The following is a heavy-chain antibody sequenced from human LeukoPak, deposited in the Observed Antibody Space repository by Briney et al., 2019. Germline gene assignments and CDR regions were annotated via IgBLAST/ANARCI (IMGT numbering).Heavy chain of an antibody. D-gene: IGHD1-26*01. J-gene: IGHJ4*02. Sequence: PSETLSLTCTVSGASISSSYWTWIRQSPGKGLEWIGYIYYSGSANYNPSLKSRLTMSVDTSKNQFSLKLSSVTAADTAVYYCAKGARYFDYWGQGILVTVSS. CDR1: GASISSSY. CDR2: IYYSGSA. CDR3: AKGARYFDY. V-gene: IGHV4-59*01.